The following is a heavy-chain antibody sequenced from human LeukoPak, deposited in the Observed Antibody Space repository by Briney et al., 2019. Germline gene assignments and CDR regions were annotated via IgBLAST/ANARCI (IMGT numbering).Heavy chain of an antibody. V-gene: IGHV4-39*07. CDR3: ARSVEGYCSGGSCYSYYYYMDV. CDR1: GGSISSTSYY. Sequence: PSETLSLTCTVSGGSISSTSYYWGWIRQPPGKGLEWIGSIYYSWDTYYNPSLKSRVTISVDTSKNQFSLKLSSVTAADTAVYYCARSVEGYCSGGSCYSYYYYMDVWGKGTTVTVSS. J-gene: IGHJ6*03. CDR2: IYYSWDT. D-gene: IGHD2-15*01.